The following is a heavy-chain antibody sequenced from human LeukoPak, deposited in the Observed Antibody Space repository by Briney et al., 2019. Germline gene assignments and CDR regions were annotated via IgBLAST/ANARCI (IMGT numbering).Heavy chain of an antibody. D-gene: IGHD2-15*01. J-gene: IGHJ4*02. V-gene: IGHV3-74*01. Sequence: PGGSLRLSCVASGFSLSNNWMRWVRQAPGKGLGWIAFDTTDGSRTAYADSVKGRFTISRDNAKNTLYLQMNGLRDQETAVYYCVRDQDSGRDYWGQGTLVTVSS. CDR1: GFSLSNNW. CDR2: DTTDGSRT. CDR3: VRDQDSGRDY.